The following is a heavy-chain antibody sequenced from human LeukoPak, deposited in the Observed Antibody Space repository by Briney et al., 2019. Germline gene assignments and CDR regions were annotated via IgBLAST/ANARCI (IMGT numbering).Heavy chain of an antibody. J-gene: IGHJ4*02. Sequence: ASVKVSCKASGYTFTGYYMHWVRQAPGQGLEWMGWINPNSGGTNYAQKFQGWVTMTRDTSISTAYMELSRLRSDDTAVYYCAIAGTVTPGFDYWGQGTLVTVSS. D-gene: IGHD4-17*01. V-gene: IGHV1-2*04. CDR3: AIAGTVTPGFDY. CDR2: INPNSGGT. CDR1: GYTFTGYY.